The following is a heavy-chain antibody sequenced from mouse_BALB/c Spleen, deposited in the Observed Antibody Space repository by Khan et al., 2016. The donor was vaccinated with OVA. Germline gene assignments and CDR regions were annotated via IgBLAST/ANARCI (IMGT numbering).Heavy chain of an antibody. J-gene: IGHJ4*01. V-gene: IGHV3-2*02. CDR2: ISSTGST. Sequence: EVELVESGPGLVKPSQSLSLTCTVTGYSITSDYAWNWIRQFPGNKMEWMGYISSTGSTSYNQSLKSRISITRDTSKNQVFLQLKSVTTEDTATYYGARSFYYSDGYGLDCWGRGTSVTVSS. CDR1: GYSITSDYA. CDR3: ARSFYYSDGYGLDC. D-gene: IGHD2-13*01.